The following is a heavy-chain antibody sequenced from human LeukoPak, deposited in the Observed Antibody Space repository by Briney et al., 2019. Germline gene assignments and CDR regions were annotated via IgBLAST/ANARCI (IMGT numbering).Heavy chain of an antibody. Sequence: GASVKVSCKASGGTFSSYAISWVRQAPGQGLEWMGGIIPIFGTANYAQKFQGRVTITTDESTSTAYMELSSLRSEDTAVYYCARDGARSNYGDYVDDYWGQGTLVTVSS. CDR3: ARDGARSNYGDYVDDY. J-gene: IGHJ4*02. V-gene: IGHV1-69*05. D-gene: IGHD4-17*01. CDR1: GGTFSSYA. CDR2: IIPIFGTA.